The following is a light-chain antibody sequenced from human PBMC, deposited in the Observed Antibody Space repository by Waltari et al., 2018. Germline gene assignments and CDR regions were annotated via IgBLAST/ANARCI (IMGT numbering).Light chain of an antibody. J-gene: IGLJ2*01. CDR2: SNN. CDR1: GSNIGART. V-gene: IGLV1-44*01. CDR3: AAWDDTLNGVL. Sequence: QSVLTQSPSTSGTPGQTVTIFCSGSGSNIGARTVTWYQQLPGTAPKLLIYSNNHRPSGVPDRFSGSKSGSSASLAISRLQSEDEADYYCAAWDDTLNGVLFGGGTKLTVL.